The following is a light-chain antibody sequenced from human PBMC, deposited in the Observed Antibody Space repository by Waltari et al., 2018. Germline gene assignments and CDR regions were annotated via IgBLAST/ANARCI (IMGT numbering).Light chain of an antibody. V-gene: IGKV1-9*01. CDR2: AAS. CDR1: QGISSY. Sequence: DIQLTQSPSFLSASVGDRVTITCPASQGISSYLAWYQQKPGKAPKHLIYAASNLQSGVPSRFSGRGYGTEFTLTISSLQPEDFATYYCQQLNSYPPTFGGGTKVEIK. J-gene: IGKJ4*01. CDR3: QQLNSYPPT.